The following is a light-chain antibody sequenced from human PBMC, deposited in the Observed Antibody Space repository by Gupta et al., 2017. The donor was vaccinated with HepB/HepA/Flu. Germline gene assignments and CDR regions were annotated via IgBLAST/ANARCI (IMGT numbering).Light chain of an antibody. CDR2: GTS. Sequence: EIAWTQSPGTLSLSPGERATLSCRASQSVSSDYLVWYQQKPGQATRLLTYGTSTMAAGSPDRFRGGGSGTDLALTSSRLEPEDCAMYYCQEYDLETAYIFGQGTKLEIK. J-gene: IGKJ2*01. CDR3: QEYDLETAYI. V-gene: IGKV3-20*01. CDR1: QSVSSDY.